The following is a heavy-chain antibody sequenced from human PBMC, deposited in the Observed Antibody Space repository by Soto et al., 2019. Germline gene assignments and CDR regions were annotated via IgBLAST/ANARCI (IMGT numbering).Heavy chain of an antibody. D-gene: IGHD3-3*01. CDR3: ARQPFLERSDYYYYYMDV. J-gene: IGHJ6*03. Sequence: GASVKVSCKASGYTFTSYDINWVRQATGQGLEWMGWMNPNSGNTGYAQKFQGRVTMTRNTSISTAYMELSSLRSEDTAVYYCARQPFLERSDYYYYYMDVWGKGTTVTVSS. V-gene: IGHV1-8*01. CDR1: GYTFTSYD. CDR2: MNPNSGNT.